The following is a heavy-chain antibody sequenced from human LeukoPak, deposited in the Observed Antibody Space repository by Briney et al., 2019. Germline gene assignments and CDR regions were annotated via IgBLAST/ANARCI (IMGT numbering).Heavy chain of an antibody. CDR1: GFTFDDYA. V-gene: IGHV3-9*01. D-gene: IGHD3-22*01. Sequence: GGSLRLSCAASGFTFDDYAMHWVRQAPGKGLEWVSGISWNSGSIGYADSVKGRFTISRDNAKNSLYLQMNSLRAEDTAVYYCARDGASTYYYDSSGYDYFDYWGQGTLVTVSS. J-gene: IGHJ4*02. CDR2: ISWNSGSI. CDR3: ARDGASTYYYDSSGYDYFDY.